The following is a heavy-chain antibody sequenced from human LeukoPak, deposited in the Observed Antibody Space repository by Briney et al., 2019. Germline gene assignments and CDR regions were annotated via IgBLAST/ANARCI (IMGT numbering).Heavy chain of an antibody. CDR1: GFTFSSYA. Sequence: GGSLRPSCAASGFTFSSYAMSWVRQAPGKGLEWVSAISGSGGSTYYADSVEGRFTISRDNSKNTLYLQMNSLRAEDTAVYYCAKWAAAGFNYYYGMDVWGQGTTVTVSS. CDR2: ISGSGGST. V-gene: IGHV3-23*01. D-gene: IGHD6-13*01. J-gene: IGHJ6*02. CDR3: AKWAAAGFNYYYGMDV.